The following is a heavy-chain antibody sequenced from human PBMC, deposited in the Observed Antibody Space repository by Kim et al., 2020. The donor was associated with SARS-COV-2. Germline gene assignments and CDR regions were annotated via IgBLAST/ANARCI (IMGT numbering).Heavy chain of an antibody. CDR3: VRGELLLSGGWFDP. J-gene: IGHJ5*02. Sequence: ADSVKGRFTISRDNSKNTLYLQMNSLRAEDTAVYYCVRGELLLSGGWFDPWGQGTLVTVSS. D-gene: IGHD2-2*01. V-gene: IGHV3-33*01.